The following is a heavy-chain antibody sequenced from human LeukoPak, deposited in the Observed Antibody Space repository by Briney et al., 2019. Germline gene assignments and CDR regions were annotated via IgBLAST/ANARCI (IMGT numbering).Heavy chain of an antibody. D-gene: IGHD6-13*01. Sequence: PSETLSLTCTVSGGSISSGGYYWSWIRQPPGKGLEWIGYIYHSGSTYYNPSLKSRVTISVDRSKNQFSLKLSSVTAADTAVYYCARDGISNGYSSSWWGPYFDYWGQGTLVTVSS. CDR2: IYHSGST. J-gene: IGHJ4*02. CDR3: ARDGISNGYSSSWWGPYFDY. CDR1: GGSISSGGYY. V-gene: IGHV4-30-2*01.